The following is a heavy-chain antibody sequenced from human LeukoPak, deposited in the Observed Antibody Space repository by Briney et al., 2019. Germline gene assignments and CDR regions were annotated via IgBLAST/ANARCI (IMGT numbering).Heavy chain of an antibody. J-gene: IGHJ4*02. CDR3: ASAAMVRSYYFDY. V-gene: IGHV4-39*01. CDR2: IYSSGST. D-gene: IGHD2-2*01. CDR1: GGSISNNSYY. Sequence: SETLSHTCTVSGGSISNNSYYWGWVRQPPGKGLEWIGSIYSSGSTSYNPSLRSRVTISVDTSKNQFSLKLSSVTAADTAVYYCASAAMVRSYYFDYWGQGTLVTVSS.